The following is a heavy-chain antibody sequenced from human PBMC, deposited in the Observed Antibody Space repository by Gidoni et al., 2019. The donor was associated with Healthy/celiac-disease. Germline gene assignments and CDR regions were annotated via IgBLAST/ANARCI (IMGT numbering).Heavy chain of an antibody. V-gene: IGHV4-34*01. CDR3: ARGGDIVVVVAATTRNNWFDP. CDR1: GGSFSGYY. CDR2: INHSGST. Sequence: QVQLQQWGAGLLKPSETLSLTCAVYGGSFSGYYWRWIRQPPGKGLEWIGEINHSGSTNYNPSLKSRVTISVDTSKNQFSLKLSSVTAADTAVYYCARGGDIVVVVAATTRNNWFDPWGQGTLVTVSS. J-gene: IGHJ5*02. D-gene: IGHD2-15*01.